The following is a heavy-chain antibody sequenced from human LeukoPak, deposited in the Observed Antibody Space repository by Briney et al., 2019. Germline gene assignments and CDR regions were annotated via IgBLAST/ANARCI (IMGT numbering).Heavy chain of an antibody. Sequence: GASVKVSCKASGGTFSSYAISWVRQAPGQGLEWMGRIIPILGIANYARKFQGRVTITADKSTSTAYMELSSLRSEDTAVYYCARASRDGYNYILDYWGQGTLVTVSS. CDR2: IIPILGIA. V-gene: IGHV1-69*04. CDR3: ARASRDGYNYILDY. CDR1: GGTFSSYA. J-gene: IGHJ4*02. D-gene: IGHD5-24*01.